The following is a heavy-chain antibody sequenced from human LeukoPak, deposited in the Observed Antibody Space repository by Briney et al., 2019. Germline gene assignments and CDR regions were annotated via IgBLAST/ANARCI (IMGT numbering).Heavy chain of an antibody. V-gene: IGHV7-4-1*02. CDR3: ARDLDSAAFDI. CDR1: GYTFTSYA. D-gene: IGHD2-15*01. CDR2: IRTSTGSP. J-gene: IGHJ3*02. Sequence: ASVKVSCKASGYTFTSYATNWVRQAPGQGLEYMGWIRTSTGSPTYAQGFTGRFVFSLDTSVNTAYLQISSLKAEDTAVYYCARDLDSAAFDIWGQGTVVTVSS.